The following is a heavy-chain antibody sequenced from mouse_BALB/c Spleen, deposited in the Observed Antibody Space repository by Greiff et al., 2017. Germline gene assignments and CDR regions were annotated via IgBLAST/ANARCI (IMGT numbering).Heavy chain of an antibody. CDR3: ARSKSSYGYFDV. Sequence: EVHLVESGGGLVQPGGSRTLSCAASGFTFSSFGMHWVRQAPEKGLEWVAYISSGSSTIYYADTVKGRFTISRDNPKNTLFLQMTSLRSEDTAMYYCARSKSSYGYFDVWGAGTTVTVSS. D-gene: IGHD1-1*01. CDR1: GFTFSSFG. CDR2: ISSGSSTI. V-gene: IGHV5-17*02. J-gene: IGHJ1*01.